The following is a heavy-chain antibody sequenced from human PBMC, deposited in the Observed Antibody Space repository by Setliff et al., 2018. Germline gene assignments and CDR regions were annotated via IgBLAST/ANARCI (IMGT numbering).Heavy chain of an antibody. CDR2: IYYGGSA. CDR3: ARILGYCSGGSCYVPY. CDR1: GGSISSSNYY. D-gene: IGHD2-15*01. Sequence: VSGGSISSSNYYWGWIRQPPGKGLEWIGNIYYGGSAYYNPSLKSRVTISVDTSKNQFSLKLSSVTAADTAMYYCARILGYCSGGSCYVPYWGQGTLVTVS. J-gene: IGHJ4*02. V-gene: IGHV4-39*07.